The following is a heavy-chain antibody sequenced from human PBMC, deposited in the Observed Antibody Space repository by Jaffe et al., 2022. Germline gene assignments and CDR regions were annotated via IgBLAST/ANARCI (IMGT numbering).Heavy chain of an antibody. CDR3: ARGAYGSVSQNWFDP. J-gene: IGHJ5*02. D-gene: IGHD3-10*01. CDR2: VYNGGNT. CDR1: GGSISSGAYY. V-gene: IGHV4-61*02. Sequence: QVQLQESGPGLVKPSQTLSLTCTVSGGSISSGAYYWSWIRQPAGKGLEWIGRVYNGGNTNYNPSLKSRLTISIDTSKKQFSLKLTSVTAADTAVYYCARGAYGSVSQNWFDPWGQGTLVTVSS.